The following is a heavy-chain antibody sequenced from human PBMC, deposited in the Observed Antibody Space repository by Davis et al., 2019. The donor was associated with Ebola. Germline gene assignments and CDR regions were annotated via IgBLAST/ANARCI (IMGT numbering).Heavy chain of an antibody. J-gene: IGHJ4*02. CDR1: GFIYSDTY. Sequence: GESLKISCAVSGFIYSDTYMSWVRQAPGKGLEWVAFIWYDGSNKYYTDSVKGRFTISRDSSKNTLYLQLNSLRPEDTAVYYCAKGGGTAHFDSWGQGTLVTVSS. V-gene: IGHV3-30*02. D-gene: IGHD3-16*01. CDR2: IWYDGSNK. CDR3: AKGGGTAHFDS.